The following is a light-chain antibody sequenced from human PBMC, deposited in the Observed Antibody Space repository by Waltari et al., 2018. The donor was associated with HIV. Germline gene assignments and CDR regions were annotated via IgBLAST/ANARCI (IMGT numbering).Light chain of an antibody. J-gene: IGKJ1*01. CDR3: QKYNSAPHT. CDR1: HDIGNS. V-gene: IGKV1-27*01. CDR2: SAS. Sequence: DIRMTQSPSSLSAFVGDRVTITCRATHDIGNSLAWYQQRPGQVPKLLIYSASTVQEGVPIRFSGSGSGTFFTLSISGLQPEDVGTFFCQKYNSAPHTFGQGTKVEI.